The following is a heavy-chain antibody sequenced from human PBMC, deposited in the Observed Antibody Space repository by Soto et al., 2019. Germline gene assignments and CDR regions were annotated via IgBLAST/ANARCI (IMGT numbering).Heavy chain of an antibody. CDR1: GGSISSGGYY. J-gene: IGHJ4*02. CDR3: ARGSLTGYFLGVEFDY. D-gene: IGHD3-9*01. V-gene: IGHV4-31*03. CDR2: IYYSGST. Sequence: QVQLQESGPGLVKPSQTLSLTCTVSGGSISSGGYYWSWSRQHPGKGLEWIGYIYYSGSTYYNPSLKSRVTISVDTSKNQSSLKLSSVTAADTAVYYCARGSLTGYFLGVEFDYWGQGTLVTVSS.